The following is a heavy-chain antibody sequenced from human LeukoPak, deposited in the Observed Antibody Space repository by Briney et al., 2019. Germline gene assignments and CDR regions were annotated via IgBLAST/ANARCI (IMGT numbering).Heavy chain of an antibody. V-gene: IGHV1-8*03. CDR2: MNPNSGNT. Sequence: RRASVKVSCKASGYTLTSYDINWVRQATGQGLEWMRWMNPNSGNTGYAQKFQGRVTITRNTSISTAYMELSSLRSEDTAVYYCARDGGYCSSTSCVPRGYYYMDVWGKGTTVTVSS. CDR3: ARDGGYCSSTSCVPRGYYYMDV. D-gene: IGHD2-2*01. CDR1: GYTLTSYD. J-gene: IGHJ6*03.